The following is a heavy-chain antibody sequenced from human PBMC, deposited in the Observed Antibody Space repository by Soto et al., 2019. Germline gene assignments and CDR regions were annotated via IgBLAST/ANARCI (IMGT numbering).Heavy chain of an antibody. CDR1: GGSFSGYY. J-gene: IGHJ5*02. CDR3: ARVPRDTXXXXGGWFDP. V-gene: IGHV4-34*01. Sequence: SETLSLTCAVYGGSFSGYYWSWIRQPPGKGLEWIGEINPSGSTNYNPSLKSRVTISVDTSKNQFSLKLSSVTAADTAVYYCARVPRDTXXXXGGWFDPXXXGTLVXXSS. CDR2: INPSGST. D-gene: IGHD5-18*01.